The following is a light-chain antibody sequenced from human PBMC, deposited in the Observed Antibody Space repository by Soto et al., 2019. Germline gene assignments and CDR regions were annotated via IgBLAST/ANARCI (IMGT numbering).Light chain of an antibody. CDR1: QSVRDY. CDR2: AAS. V-gene: IGKV1-39*01. J-gene: IGKJ1*01. Sequence: DIQMTQSPACLSASVGDKVTITCRASQSVRDYLNWYQHKPGMAPQLLIYAASNLHSGVPSRFSGSGSGTDFTLTITSLQPEDFATYYCQQTFGIFPWTFGQGTKVDI. CDR3: QQTFGIFPWT.